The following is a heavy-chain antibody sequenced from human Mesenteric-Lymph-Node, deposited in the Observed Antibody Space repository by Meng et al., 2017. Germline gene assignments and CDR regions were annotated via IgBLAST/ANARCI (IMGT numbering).Heavy chain of an antibody. CDR1: GYNFNNYD. CDR2: ISGNTGNT. V-gene: IGHV1-18*01. J-gene: IGHJ4*02. D-gene: IGHD2-15*01. Sequence: ASVKVSCKASGYNFNNYDISWVRQAPGQGLEWVGWISGNTGNTNYAHDLRGRVTLTRDTSTSTAYMELGSLRSDDTAVYYCARGSGGSSRGYDYWGRGTLVTVSS. CDR3: ARGSGGSSRGYDY.